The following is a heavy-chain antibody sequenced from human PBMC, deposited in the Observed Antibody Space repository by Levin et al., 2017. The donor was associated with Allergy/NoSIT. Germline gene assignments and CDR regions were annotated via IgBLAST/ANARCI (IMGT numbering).Heavy chain of an antibody. V-gene: IGHV4-59*01. CDR2: IYYSGST. D-gene: IGHD5-12*01. CDR1: GGSISSYY. CDR3: ASLNEYSGYRNAFDI. J-gene: IGHJ3*02. Sequence: SQTLSLTCTVSGGSISSYYWSWIRQPPGKGLEWIGYIYYSGSTNYNPSLKSRVTISVDTSKNQFSLKLSSVTAADTAVYYCASLNEYSGYRNAFDIWGQGTMVTVSS.